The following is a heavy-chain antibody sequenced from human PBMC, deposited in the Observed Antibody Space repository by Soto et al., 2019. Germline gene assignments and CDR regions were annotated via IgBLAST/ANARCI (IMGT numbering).Heavy chain of an antibody. CDR2: INPNSGGT. D-gene: IGHD2-15*01. CDR1: GYTFTGYD. J-gene: IGHJ6*02. V-gene: IGHV1-2*04. CDR3: ARGRYCSGGSCYSDYYGMDV. Sequence: GVSVKVSCKASGYTFTGYDMHWVRQAPGQGLEWMGWINPNSGGTNYAQKFQGWVTMTRDTSISTAYMELSRLRSDDTAVYYCARGRYCSGGSCYSDYYGMDVWGQGTTVTVSS.